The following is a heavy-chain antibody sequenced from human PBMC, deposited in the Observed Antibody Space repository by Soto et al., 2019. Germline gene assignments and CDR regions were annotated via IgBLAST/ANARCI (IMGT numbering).Heavy chain of an antibody. CDR1: GFTFSNYG. CDR3: AKDPKCCTIGSHFLDNWFDP. Sequence: QVQLVESGGGVVQPGRSLRLSCAASGFTFSNYGMHWVRQTPGKGLEWVAVISYDGSHQFYTDSVKGRFTISRDNSKKTLYMQMNRLKTEDTAMYHCAKDPKCCTIGSHFLDNWFDPWGQGTLVTVSS. D-gene: IGHD2-8*01. J-gene: IGHJ5*02. V-gene: IGHV3-30*18. CDR2: ISYDGSHQ.